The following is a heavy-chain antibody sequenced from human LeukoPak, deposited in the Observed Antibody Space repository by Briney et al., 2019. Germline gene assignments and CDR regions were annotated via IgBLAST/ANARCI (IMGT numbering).Heavy chain of an antibody. CDR1: GFTFSSYW. Sequence: GGSLRLSCAASGFTFSSYWMSWVRQAPGKGLEWVANIKQDGSDKYYVDSVKGRFTISRDNAKNTLYLQMNSPRAEDTAVYYCARDQGSSGYYYVGVDYWGQGTLVTVSS. CDR2: IKQDGSDK. V-gene: IGHV3-7*01. D-gene: IGHD3-22*01. J-gene: IGHJ4*02. CDR3: ARDQGSSGYYYVGVDY.